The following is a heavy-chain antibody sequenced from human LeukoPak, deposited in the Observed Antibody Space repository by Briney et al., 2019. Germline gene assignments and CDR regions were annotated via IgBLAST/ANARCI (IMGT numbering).Heavy chain of an antibody. D-gene: IGHD3-3*01. CDR1: GYTFTGYY. CDR2: INPNSGGT. CDR3: ARVYYDFWSGYYTYFDY. V-gene: IGHV1-2*02. Sequence: ASVKVSCKASGYTFTGYYMHWVRQAPGQGLEWMGWINPNSGGTNYAQKFQGRVTMTRDTSISTAYMELSRLRSDDTAVYYCARVYYDFWSGYYTYFDYWGQGTLVTVSS. J-gene: IGHJ4*02.